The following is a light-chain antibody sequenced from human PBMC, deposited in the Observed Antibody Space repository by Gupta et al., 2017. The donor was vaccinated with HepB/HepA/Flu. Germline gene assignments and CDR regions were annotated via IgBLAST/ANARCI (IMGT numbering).Light chain of an antibody. CDR3: QQYHSYLYT. CDR2: KAS. Sequence: DIQMTQSPSTLSASVGDRVTITCHASQSISGWLAWYPQKPGKAPKLLIYKASSLESGVPSRFSCSGAWTEFTLTISSLQPDDFATYCCQQYHSYLYTFGQGTKLEIK. J-gene: IGKJ2*01. CDR1: QSISGW. V-gene: IGKV1-5*03.